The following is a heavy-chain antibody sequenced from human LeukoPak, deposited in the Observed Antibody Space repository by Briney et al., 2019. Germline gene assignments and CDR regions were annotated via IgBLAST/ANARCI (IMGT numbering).Heavy chain of an antibody. CDR1: GFTVSSNY. V-gene: IGHV3-33*08. Sequence: GGSLRLSCAASGFTVSSNYMSWVRQAPGKGLEWVAVIWYDGSNKYYADSVKGRFTISRDNSKNTLYLHMNSLRAEDTAVYYCASRIGYWGQGTLVTVSS. J-gene: IGHJ4*02. CDR2: IWYDGSNK. CDR3: ASRIGY.